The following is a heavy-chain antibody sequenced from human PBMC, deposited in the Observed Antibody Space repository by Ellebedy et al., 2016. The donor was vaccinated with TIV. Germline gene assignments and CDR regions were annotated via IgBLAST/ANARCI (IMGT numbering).Heavy chain of an antibody. D-gene: IGHD1-1*01. V-gene: IGHV4-39*07. CDR1: GGSISTSDYY. Sequence: SETLSLXXTVSGGSISTSDYYWVWVRQPPGKGLVWNGSINDIGNYYYRPTLKSRVTISVDTAKNPFSLRLSSVTAAETALYYCATETWSDSYNWFDTWGQGTLVTVSS. CDR3: ATETWSDSYNWFDT. CDR2: INDIGNY. J-gene: IGHJ5*02.